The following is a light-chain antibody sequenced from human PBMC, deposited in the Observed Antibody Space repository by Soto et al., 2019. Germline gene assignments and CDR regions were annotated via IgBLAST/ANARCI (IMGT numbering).Light chain of an antibody. V-gene: IGKV3-15*01. J-gene: IGKJ1*01. CDR1: QSVSID. CDR2: GAS. CDR3: QQYKTRPLT. Sequence: EIVMTQSPDTLSVSPGERATLSCRASQSVSIDLAWYQQTPGQAPRLLIYGASTRATGVPPTFSGSASGTEFTLTISSMQSEDFTVYYCQQYKTRPLTFGQGTKVEI.